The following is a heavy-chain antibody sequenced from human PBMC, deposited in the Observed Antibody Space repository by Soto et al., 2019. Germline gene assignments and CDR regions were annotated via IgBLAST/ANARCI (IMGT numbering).Heavy chain of an antibody. CDR2: IIPLFGTA. CDR3: ARGSPCSTTTCSLNEVWFDP. D-gene: IGHD1-1*01. J-gene: IGHJ5*02. CDR1: GETFSTFA. Sequence: QVQLLQSGAELKRPGSSVKVSRKASGETFSTFAITWVRQAPGHGPEWMGGIIPLFGTAHYARRFEDRVTMTADESTSTAYMELRSLTSEDTAIYYCARGSPCSTTTCSLNEVWFDPWGQGTLVTVST. V-gene: IGHV1-69*01.